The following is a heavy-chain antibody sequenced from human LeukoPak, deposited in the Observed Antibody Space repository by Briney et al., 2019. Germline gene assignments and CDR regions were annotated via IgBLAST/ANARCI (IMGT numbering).Heavy chain of an antibody. Sequence: SETLSLTCTVSGVSIGGYYWSWLRQPPGKGLEWLGYTHHSGTTNYNPSVGSRLTTSVDTSRKQVSLKLSSVTAADTAAYYCARHSADRAFDIWGQGTMVTVSS. CDR1: GVSIGGYY. J-gene: IGHJ3*02. D-gene: IGHD6-25*01. CDR3: ARHSADRAFDI. CDR2: THHSGTT. V-gene: IGHV4-59*08.